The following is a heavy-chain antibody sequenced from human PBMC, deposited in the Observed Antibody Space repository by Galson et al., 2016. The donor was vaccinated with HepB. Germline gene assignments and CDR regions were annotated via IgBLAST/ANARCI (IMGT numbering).Heavy chain of an antibody. Sequence: SLRLSCAASGFMFSDYSMNWVRQAPGKGLEWVSYIGSSGNAIYYADSVKGRFIISRDNGKNSLYLQMNSPRGEDTAVYYCSNLGVVATERRPVRRFAPWGQGTLVTVSS. CDR2: IGSSGNAI. D-gene: IGHD2-21*01. J-gene: IGHJ5*02. CDR3: SNLGVVATERRPVRRFAP. V-gene: IGHV3-48*01. CDR1: GFMFSDYS.